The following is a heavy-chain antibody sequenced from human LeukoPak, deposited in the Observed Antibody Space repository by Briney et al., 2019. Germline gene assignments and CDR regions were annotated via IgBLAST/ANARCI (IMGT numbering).Heavy chain of an antibody. CDR1: GGSFSGYY. D-gene: IGHD4-11*01. Sequence: PSETLSLTCAVYGGSFSGYYWSWIRKPPGKGLEWIGEINHSGSTNYNPSLKSRVTISVDTSKNQFSLKLSSVTAADTAVYYCARGDDYSDNWFDPWGQGTLVTVSS. J-gene: IGHJ5*02. CDR2: INHSGST. V-gene: IGHV4-34*01. CDR3: ARGDDYSDNWFDP.